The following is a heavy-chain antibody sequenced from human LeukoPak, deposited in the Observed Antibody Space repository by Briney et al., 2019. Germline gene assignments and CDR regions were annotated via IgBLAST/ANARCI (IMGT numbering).Heavy chain of an antibody. CDR1: GGSISSGGYS. CDR2: IYHSGST. Sequence: SETLSLTCAVSGGSISSGGYSWSWIRQPPGKGLEWIGYIYHSGSTYYNPSLKSRVTISVDRSKNQFSLKLRSVTAADTAVYYCASLHYYYGMDVWGQGTTVTVSS. CDR3: ASLHYYYGMDV. V-gene: IGHV4-30-2*01. J-gene: IGHJ6*02.